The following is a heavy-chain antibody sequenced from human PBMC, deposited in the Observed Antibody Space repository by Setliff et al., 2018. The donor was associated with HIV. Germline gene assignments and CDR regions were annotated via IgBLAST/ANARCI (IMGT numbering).Heavy chain of an antibody. CDR1: GYTFIDYY. Sequence: GASVKVSCKTSGYTFIDYYIHWVRQAPGQGPEWMGYIYPNTGATSYAQKFQGRVTMTRDTSISTAYMELSRLRSDDTAVYYCARDTMAKAGTTPFSYYYYMDVWGNGTTVTVSS. CDR2: IYPNTGAT. D-gene: IGHD3-10*01. CDR3: ARDTMAKAGTTPFSYYYYMDV. V-gene: IGHV1-2*02. J-gene: IGHJ6*03.